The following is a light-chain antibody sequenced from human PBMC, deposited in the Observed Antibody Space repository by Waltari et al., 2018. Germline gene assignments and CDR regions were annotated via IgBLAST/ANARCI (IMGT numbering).Light chain of an antibody. J-gene: IGKJ1*01. CDR3: QHYVTLPVT. CDR1: KSVSRT. Sequence: EIVLTQSPGTLSLSPGDRATLSCRASKSVSRTLAWYQQKPGPAPSLLIYGASIRATGIPDRFSGSGSGTDFSLTISRLEPEDFAVYYCQHYVTLPVTFGQGTKVEIK. V-gene: IGKV3-20*01. CDR2: GAS.